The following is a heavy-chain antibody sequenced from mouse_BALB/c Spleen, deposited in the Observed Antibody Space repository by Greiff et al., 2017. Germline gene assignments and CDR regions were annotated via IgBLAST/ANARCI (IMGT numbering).Heavy chain of an antibody. J-gene: IGHJ3*01. V-gene: IGHV3-2*02. CDR1: GYSITSDYA. CDR3: ARTLFYYPFAY. CDR2: ISYSGST. D-gene: IGHD2-1*01. Sequence: VQLQQSGPGLVKPSQSLSLTCTVTGYSITSDYAWNWIRQFPGNKLEWMGYISYSGSTSYNPSLKSRISITRDTSKNQFFLQLNSVTTEDTATYYCARTLFYYPFAYWGQGTLVTVSA.